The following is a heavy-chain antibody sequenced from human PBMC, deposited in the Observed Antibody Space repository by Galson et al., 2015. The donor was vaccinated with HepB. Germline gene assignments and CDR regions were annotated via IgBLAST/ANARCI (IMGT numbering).Heavy chain of an antibody. J-gene: IGHJ4*02. V-gene: IGHV3-30-3*01. CDR2: ISYDGSNK. Sequence: SLRLSCAASGFTFSSYAMYWVRQAPGKRLEWVAVISYDGSNKYYADSVKGRFTISRDNSKNTLYLQMNSLIAEDTAVYYCARALLTGTTERFDYWGQGTLVTVSS. CDR1: GFTFSSYA. D-gene: IGHD1-20*01. CDR3: ARALLTGTTERFDY.